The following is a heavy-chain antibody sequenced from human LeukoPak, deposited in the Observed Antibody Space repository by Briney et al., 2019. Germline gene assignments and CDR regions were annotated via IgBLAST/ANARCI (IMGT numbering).Heavy chain of an antibody. Sequence: GGSLRLSCAASGFTFSRYAMSWVRQAPGKGLEWVSAISGSGGITYYADSVKGRFTISIDNSKNTLYLQMNSLRAEDTAVYYCAKDSAIFGVVIIPLDYWGQGTLVTVSS. V-gene: IGHV3-23*01. J-gene: IGHJ4*02. CDR1: GFTFSRYA. CDR3: AKDSAIFGVVIIPLDY. D-gene: IGHD3-3*01. CDR2: ISGSGGIT.